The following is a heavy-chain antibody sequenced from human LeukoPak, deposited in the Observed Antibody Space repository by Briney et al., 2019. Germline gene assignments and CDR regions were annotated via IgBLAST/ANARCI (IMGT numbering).Heavy chain of an antibody. CDR2: IYSDNT. CDR3: ARRAGAYSHPYDY. V-gene: IGHV3-53*01. D-gene: IGHD4/OR15-4a*01. Sequence: GGSLRLSCTVSGFTVSSNSMSWVRQAPGKGLEWVSFIYSDNTHYSDSVKGRFTISRDNSKNTLYLQMNSLRAEDTAVYCCARRAGAYSHPYDYWGQGTLVTVSS. J-gene: IGHJ4*02. CDR1: GFTVSSNS.